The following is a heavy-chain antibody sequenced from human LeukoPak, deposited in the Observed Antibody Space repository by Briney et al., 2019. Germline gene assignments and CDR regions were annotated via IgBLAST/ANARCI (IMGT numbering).Heavy chain of an antibody. CDR1: GDSVTSTY. J-gene: IGHJ4*02. V-gene: IGHV4-59*02. CDR3: ARESAGSLHDSTAAFHY. D-gene: IGHD2-8*02. Sequence: PSETLSLTCSVSGDSVTSTYWSWIRQPPGEGLEWIAYGHHSESSNYNPSFRSRVIIPVDTSRNQFSLRLSSVTAADTAIYYCARESAGSLHDSTAAFHYWGQGILVIVSS. CDR2: GHHSESS.